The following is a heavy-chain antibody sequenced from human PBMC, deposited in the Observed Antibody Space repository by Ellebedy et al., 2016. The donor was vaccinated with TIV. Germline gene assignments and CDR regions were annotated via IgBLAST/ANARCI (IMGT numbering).Heavy chain of an antibody. CDR3: VSERGTGWLND. V-gene: IGHV1-18*04. CDR2: ISAYNGNT. Sequence: AASVKVSCKPSGYTFTTYGIRWVRQAPGQGLEWMGWISAYNGNTKYAPKLQGRVTMTKEKSTSTAYMELRGLTFDETGVYYCVSERGTGWLNDWGQGTLVSVSS. CDR1: GYTFTTYG. D-gene: IGHD6-19*01. J-gene: IGHJ4*02.